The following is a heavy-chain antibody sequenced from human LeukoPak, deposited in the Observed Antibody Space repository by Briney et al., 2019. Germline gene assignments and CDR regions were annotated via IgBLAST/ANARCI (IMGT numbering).Heavy chain of an antibody. CDR2: IYTSGST. Sequence: SQTLSLTCTVSGGSISSGSYYWSWIRQPAGKGLEWIGRIYTSGSTNYNPSLKSRVTISVDTSKNQFSLKLSSVTAADTAVYYCARLGSQWGSGLVVNAFDIWGQGTMVTVSS. V-gene: IGHV4-61*02. J-gene: IGHJ3*02. CDR1: GGSISSGSYY. D-gene: IGHD2-2*01. CDR3: ARLGSQWGSGLVVNAFDI.